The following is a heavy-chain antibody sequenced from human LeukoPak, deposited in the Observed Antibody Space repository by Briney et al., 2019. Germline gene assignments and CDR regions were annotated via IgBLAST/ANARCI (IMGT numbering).Heavy chain of an antibody. CDR3: ARLVAATRVFDY. J-gene: IGHJ4*02. D-gene: IGHD2-15*01. CDR1: GGSFSGYY. CDR2: INHSGST. Sequence: SETLSLTCAVYGGSFSGYYWSWIRQPPGKGLEWIGEINHSGSTNYNPSLKSRVTISVDTSKNQFSLKLSSVTAADTAVYYCARLVAATRVFDYWGQGTLVTVSS. V-gene: IGHV4-34*01.